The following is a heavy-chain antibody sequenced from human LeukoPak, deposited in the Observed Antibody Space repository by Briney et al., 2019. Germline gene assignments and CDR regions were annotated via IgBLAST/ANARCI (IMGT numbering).Heavy chain of an antibody. CDR2: ITGRSTNT. Sequence: GGSLRLSCAASGFTFSTYGMTWVRQAPGKGLEWVASITGRSTNTYYADAVKGRFTISRDNSRNTVFLQMSSLTVDDTAVYYCANLQYWGQGSLVVVS. J-gene: IGHJ1*01. CDR1: GFTFSTYG. V-gene: IGHV3-23*01. CDR3: ANLQY.